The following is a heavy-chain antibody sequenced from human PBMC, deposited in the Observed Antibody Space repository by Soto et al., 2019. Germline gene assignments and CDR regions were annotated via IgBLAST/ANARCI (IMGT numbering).Heavy chain of an antibody. J-gene: IGHJ4*02. Sequence: EVQLLESGGGLVQPGGSQRLSCAASGFTFNSYAMAWIRQVPGKGLDYVASIDGSGSGTYYADSAKGRFTISRDNSKDTVYLQMNSLRAEDTALYYCARSTGYDWGQGTVVTVFS. V-gene: IGHV3-23*01. CDR2: IDGSGSGT. D-gene: IGHD5-12*01. CDR1: GFTFNSYA. CDR3: ARSTGYD.